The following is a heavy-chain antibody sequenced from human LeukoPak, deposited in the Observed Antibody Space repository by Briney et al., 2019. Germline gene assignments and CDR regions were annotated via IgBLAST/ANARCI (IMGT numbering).Heavy chain of an antibody. CDR2: MNPNSGNT. V-gene: IGHV1-8*01. Sequence: ASVKVSCKASGYTFTSYDINWVRQATGQGLEWMGWMNPNSGNTGYAQRSQGRVTMTRNTSISTAYMELSSLRSEDTAVYYCARGPVVPGPNWFDPWGQGTLVTVSS. J-gene: IGHJ5*02. CDR1: GYTFTSYD. D-gene: IGHD6-6*01. CDR3: ARGPVVPGPNWFDP.